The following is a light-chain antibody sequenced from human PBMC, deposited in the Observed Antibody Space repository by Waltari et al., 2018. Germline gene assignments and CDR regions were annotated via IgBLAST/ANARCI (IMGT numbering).Light chain of an antibody. Sequence: DIQMTQSPSSLSASVGDRVTITCRASHGLTNSLAWYRQKPGKAPELLLYATSRLESGVPSRFSGGGSVTDYTLTISSLQPEDFATYYCQQYYNTPYTFGQGTKLEI. CDR1: HGLTNS. CDR2: ATS. V-gene: IGKV1-NL1*01. CDR3: QQYYNTPYT. J-gene: IGKJ2*01.